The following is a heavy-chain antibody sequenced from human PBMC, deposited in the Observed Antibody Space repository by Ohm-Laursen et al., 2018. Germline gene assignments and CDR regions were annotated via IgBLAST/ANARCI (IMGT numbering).Heavy chain of an antibody. J-gene: IGHJ4*02. CDR2: IDRGGNG. CDR1: GFSVSTNY. Sequence: SLRLSCTASGFSVSTNYMNWARQAPGKGLEWVSEIDRGGNGYYAESVKGRFTISKDNAKNSLYLQMNSLKFEDTAVYYCARGSEGPSPPYWGQGTLVTVSS. V-gene: IGHV3-53*01. CDR3: ARGSEGPSPPY.